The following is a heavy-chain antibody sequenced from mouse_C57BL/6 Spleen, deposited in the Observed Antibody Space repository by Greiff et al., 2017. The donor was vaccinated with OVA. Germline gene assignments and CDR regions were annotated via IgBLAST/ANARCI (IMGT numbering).Heavy chain of an antibody. D-gene: IGHD2-1*01. V-gene: IGHV1-18*01. J-gene: IGHJ1*03. CDR2: INPNNGGT. CDR1: GYTFTDYN. CDR3: ARPYGNYGGAFDV. Sequence: VQLQQSGPELVKPGASVKIPCKASGYTFTDYNMDWVKQSHGKSLEWIGDINPNNGGTIYTQKFKGKATLTVDKSSSTAYMELRSLTSEDTAVYYCARPYGNYGGAFDVWGTGTTVTVSS.